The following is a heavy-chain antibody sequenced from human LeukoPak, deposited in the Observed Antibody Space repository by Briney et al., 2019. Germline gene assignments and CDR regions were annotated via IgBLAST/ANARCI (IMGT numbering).Heavy chain of an antibody. D-gene: IGHD3-16*01. Sequence: GASVKVSCKASGHTLTGYYMHWVRQAPGQGLEWMGRINPNSGGTNYAQKFQGRVTMTTDTSTSTAYMELRSLRSDDTAVYYCARVVGGAYYYYYYMDVWGKGTTVTVSS. CDR1: GHTLTGYY. CDR3: ARVVGGAYYYYYYMDV. J-gene: IGHJ6*03. V-gene: IGHV1-2*06. CDR2: INPNSGGT.